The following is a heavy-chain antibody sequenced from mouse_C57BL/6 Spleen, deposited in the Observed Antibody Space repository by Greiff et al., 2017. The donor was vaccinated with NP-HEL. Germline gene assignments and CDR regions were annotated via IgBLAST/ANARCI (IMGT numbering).Heavy chain of an antibody. V-gene: IGHV5-9-1*02. CDR1: GFTFSSYA. D-gene: IGHD2-14*01. CDR2: ISSGGDYI. Sequence: EVQGVESGEGLVKPGGSLKLSCAASGFTFSSYAMSWVRQTPEKRLEWVAYISSGGDYIYYAATVKGRFTISRDNARNTLYLQLSSLKSEDTATYNGTRDGPRGIIGAMGNRGKETSLTASS. J-gene: IGHJ4*01. CDR3: TRDGPRGIIGAMGN.